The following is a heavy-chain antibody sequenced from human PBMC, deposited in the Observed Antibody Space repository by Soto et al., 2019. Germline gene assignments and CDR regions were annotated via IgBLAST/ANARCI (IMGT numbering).Heavy chain of an antibody. CDR3: ARDQGAYSEYSQH. D-gene: IGHD1-26*01. CDR2: VWYDGSNK. V-gene: IGHV3-33*01. CDR1: GFTFSSYG. J-gene: IGHJ1*01. Sequence: QEQLVESGGGVVQPGRSLRLSCAASGFTFSSYGMHWVRQAPGKALEWVALVWYDGSNKHYGDSVKGRFTITRDNSKNTLYLQMNSLRGEDTAVDYCARDQGAYSEYSQHWGQGTLVPVSS.